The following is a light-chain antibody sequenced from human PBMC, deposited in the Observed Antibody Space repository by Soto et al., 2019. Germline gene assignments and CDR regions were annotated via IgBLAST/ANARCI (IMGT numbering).Light chain of an antibody. J-gene: IGLJ3*02. Sequence: QSVLTQPASVSGSPGQSITISCTGTSSDVGGYNYVSWYQQHPGKAPKLMIYEVSDRPSGVSNRFSGSKSGNTASLTISGLQAEDEADYYCSSYTSSSTWVFGGGIKLTVL. CDR1: SSDVGGYNY. V-gene: IGLV2-14*01. CDR3: SSYTSSSTWV. CDR2: EVS.